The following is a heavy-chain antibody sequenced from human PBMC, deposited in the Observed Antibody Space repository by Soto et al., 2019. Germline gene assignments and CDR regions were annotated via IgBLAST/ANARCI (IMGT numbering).Heavy chain of an antibody. D-gene: IGHD3-9*01. CDR2: IYSGST. V-gene: IGHV4-39*07. CDR3: ARGGVLRYFDWFQH. J-gene: IGHJ1*01. Sequence: SETLSLTCSVSGASISSSDYYWGWIRQPPGQGVEWIGSIYSGSTNYNPSLKSRVTISVDTSKNQFSLKLSSVTAADTAVYYCARGGVLRYFDWFQHWGQGTLVTVSS. CDR1: GASISSSDYY.